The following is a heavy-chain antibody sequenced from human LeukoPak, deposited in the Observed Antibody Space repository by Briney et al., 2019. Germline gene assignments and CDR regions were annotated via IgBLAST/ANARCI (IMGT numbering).Heavy chain of an antibody. CDR3: ASLGPTLYSSVYPGLDY. V-gene: IGHV3-30*03. Sequence: PGGSLRLSCAASGFTFTTYGMHWVRQAPGKGLEWVAVISYHGRNKYYADSVKGRFTISRDNSKNTLYLQMNSLRAEDTAVHYCASLGPTLYSSVYPGLDYWGQGTLVTVSS. CDR1: GFTFTTYG. CDR2: ISYHGRNK. J-gene: IGHJ4*02. D-gene: IGHD3-22*01.